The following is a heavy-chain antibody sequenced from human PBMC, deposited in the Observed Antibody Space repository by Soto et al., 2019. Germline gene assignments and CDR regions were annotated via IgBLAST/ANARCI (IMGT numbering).Heavy chain of an antibody. V-gene: IGHV3-23*01. Sequence: GGSLRLSCAASGFMFNDHSMNWVRQAPGKGLEWVSAISGSGGSTYYADSVKGRFTISRDNSKNTLYLQMNSLRAEDTAVYYCAKDHDYGDYLTYYFDYWGQGTLVTVSS. CDR1: GFMFNDHS. CDR3: AKDHDYGDYLTYYFDY. CDR2: ISGSGGST. D-gene: IGHD4-17*01. J-gene: IGHJ4*02.